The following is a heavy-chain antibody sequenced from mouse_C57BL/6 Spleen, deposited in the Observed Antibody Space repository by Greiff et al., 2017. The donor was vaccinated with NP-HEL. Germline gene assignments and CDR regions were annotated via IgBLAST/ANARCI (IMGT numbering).Heavy chain of an antibody. D-gene: IGHD2-10*01. CDR3: ARRSAYYFFMDY. Sequence: VKLQESGAELVKPGASVKISCKASGYAFSRYWMNWVTQRPGKGLEWIGQIYPGDGDTNYNGKFKGKATLTADQSSSTAYMQLSSLTSEDSAVYFCARRSAYYFFMDYWGQGTSVTVAS. J-gene: IGHJ4*01. V-gene: IGHV1-80*01. CDR2: IYPGDGDT. CDR1: GYAFSRYW.